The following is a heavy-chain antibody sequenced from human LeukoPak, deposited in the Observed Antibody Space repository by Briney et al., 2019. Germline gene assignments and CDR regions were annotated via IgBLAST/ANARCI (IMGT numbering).Heavy chain of an antibody. CDR3: ARRYCSSSTCYTWLYFDY. J-gene: IGHJ4*02. V-gene: IGHV3-20*04. CDR1: GFTFDDYG. D-gene: IGHD2-2*02. Sequence: GGSLRLSCAASGFTFDDYGMSWVRQAPGKGLEWVSGINWNGGSTGYADSVKGRFTISRDNAKNSLYLHMNSLRAEDTALYYCARRYCSSSTCYTWLYFDYWGQGTLVTVSS. CDR2: INWNGGST.